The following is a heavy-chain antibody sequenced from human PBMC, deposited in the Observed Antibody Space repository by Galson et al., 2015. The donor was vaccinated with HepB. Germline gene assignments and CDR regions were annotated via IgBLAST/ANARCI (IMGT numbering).Heavy chain of an antibody. J-gene: IGHJ4*02. CDR2: ITFDGSNR. CDR1: GFTFSTYA. D-gene: IGHD4-17*01. Sequence: SLRLSCAASGFTFSTYAMHWVRQAPGKGLEWVAVITFDGSNRYYADSVKGRFTITRDNSQSTLYLQMNSLRPEDRGVYFCFYGDSETDYWGQGTLVTVSS. CDR3: FYGDSETDY. V-gene: IGHV3-30*04.